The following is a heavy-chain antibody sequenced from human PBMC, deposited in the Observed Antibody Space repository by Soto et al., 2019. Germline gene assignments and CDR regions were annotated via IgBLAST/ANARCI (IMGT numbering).Heavy chain of an antibody. CDR3: AKTRTAGVVGEAYDY. CDR2: ISGTGGST. Sequence: EVQLLESGGGLVQPGGSLRLSCAASGFTFSSYAMAWVRQAPGKGLEWVSTISGTGGSTYYADSVKGRFTISRDSSKNTLYAHMNSLRAEDTAVYYCAKTRTAGVVGEAYDYWGQGTLVTVSS. V-gene: IGHV3-23*01. CDR1: GFTFSSYA. J-gene: IGHJ4*02. D-gene: IGHD2-15*01.